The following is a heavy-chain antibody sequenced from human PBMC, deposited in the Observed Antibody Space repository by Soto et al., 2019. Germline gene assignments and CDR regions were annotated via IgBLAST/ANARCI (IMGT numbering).Heavy chain of an antibody. V-gene: IGHV4-59*08. CDR3: ARGTPSPLIVRSSRGPWFDP. D-gene: IGHD2-15*01. CDR2: MYYGGRT. Sequence: SETLSLTCTVSGGSISSYYWSWIRQPPGKGLEWIGYMYYGGRTNYNPSLKSRVTISVDTSKMQVSLKLSSVTAADTAVYFCARGTPSPLIVRSSRGPWFDPWGQGTLVTISS. CDR1: GGSISSYY. J-gene: IGHJ5*02.